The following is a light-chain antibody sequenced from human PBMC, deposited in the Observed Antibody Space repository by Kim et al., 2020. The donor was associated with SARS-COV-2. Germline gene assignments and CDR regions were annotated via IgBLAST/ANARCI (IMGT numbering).Light chain of an antibody. J-gene: IGLJ2*01. V-gene: IGLV2-18*02. CDR2: EVI. CDR3: SSYTTSTTVV. CDR1: SSDVGYYNR. Sequence: GQSDTISCTGTSSDVGYYNRVSWYQQPPGTAPKLMIYEVINRPSGVPDRFSGSKSGYTASLTISGLQAEDEADYYCSSYTTSTTVVFGGGTQLTVL.